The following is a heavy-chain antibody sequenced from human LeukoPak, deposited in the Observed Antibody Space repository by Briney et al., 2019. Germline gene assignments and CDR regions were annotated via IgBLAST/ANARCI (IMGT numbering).Heavy chain of an antibody. CDR2: IRSDE. CDR1: GFTFSSFG. D-gene: IGHD2-2*01. CDR3: ANSECIAVGPEDH. Sequence: GGSLRLSCAAPGFTFSSFGMHLFRQAPGKGLEWVAYIRSDEYYADSVKGRFTISRDYSKHTLYLQMNSLRVEDTGVYYCANSECIAVGPEDHWGQGTLVTVSS. J-gene: IGHJ4*02. V-gene: IGHV3-30*02.